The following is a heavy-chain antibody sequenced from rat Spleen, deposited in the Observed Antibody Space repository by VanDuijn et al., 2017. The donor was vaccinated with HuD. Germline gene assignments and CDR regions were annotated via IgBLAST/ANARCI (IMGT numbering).Heavy chain of an antibody. V-gene: IGHV5-25*01. CDR3: ARQTTGVMDA. D-gene: IGHD1-11*01. CDR2: ISTGGGNT. CDR1: GFTFSDYY. Sequence: EVQLVESGGGLVQPGRSLKLSCAASGFTFSDYYMAWVRQAPTKGLEWVASISTGGGNTYYRDSVTGRFTISRDNAKSTLYLQMDSLRSEDTATYYCARQTTGVMDAWGQGASVTVSS. J-gene: IGHJ4*01.